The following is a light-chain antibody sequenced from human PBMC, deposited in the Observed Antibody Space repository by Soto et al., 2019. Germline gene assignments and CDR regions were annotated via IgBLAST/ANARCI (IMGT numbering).Light chain of an antibody. J-gene: IGKJ4*01. CDR3: QYLNRLALS. CDR2: LAS. V-gene: IGKV1-9*01. Sequence: DIQLTQSPASLSASVGDRVTITCRASQGISSYLAWYQQKPGKAPKLLIYLASTLQSRVPSRFSGSGSGTDFSLTISTLQPEDVATYYCQYLNRLALSFGGGTKVEIK. CDR1: QGISSY.